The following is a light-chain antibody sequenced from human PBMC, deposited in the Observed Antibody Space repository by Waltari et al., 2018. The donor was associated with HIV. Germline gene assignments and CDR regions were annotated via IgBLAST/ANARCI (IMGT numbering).Light chain of an antibody. CDR2: DAS. Sequence: ETVLTQSPATLSLSPGERATLPCRASQRVNNHLAGYQQKPGQAPNLLLYDASYMATGIPARFSGSGAGTDFTLTIISLEPEDFAVYYCQQRSNWPPEFTVGPGTKVDIK. J-gene: IGKJ3*01. CDR1: QRVNNH. V-gene: IGKV3-11*01. CDR3: QQRSNWPPEFT.